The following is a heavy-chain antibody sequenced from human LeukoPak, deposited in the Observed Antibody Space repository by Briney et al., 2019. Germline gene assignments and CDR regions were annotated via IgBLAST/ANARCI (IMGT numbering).Heavy chain of an antibody. CDR3: ARDPHRSGWYDY. Sequence: SETLSLTCTVSGGSISSYYWSWIRQPPGKGLEWIGYIYYSGSTNYNPSLKSRVTISVDTSKNQFSLKLSSVTAADTAVYYCARDPHRSGWYDYWGQGTLVTVSS. CDR1: GGSISSYY. V-gene: IGHV4-59*01. CDR2: IYYSGST. D-gene: IGHD6-19*01. J-gene: IGHJ4*02.